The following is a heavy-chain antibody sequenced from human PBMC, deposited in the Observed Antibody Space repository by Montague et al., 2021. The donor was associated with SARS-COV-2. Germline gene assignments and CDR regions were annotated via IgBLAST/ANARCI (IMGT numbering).Heavy chain of an antibody. CDR3: AKGGLRLGLNYYYGMDV. J-gene: IGHJ6*02. D-gene: IGHD3-16*01. Sequence: SLSLSCAASGFTFGDYAMHWVRQAPGKGLEWVSGISWNSGSIGYADSVKGRFTISRDNAKSSLYLQMNSLRAEDTALYYCAKGGLRLGLNYYYGMDVWGQGTTVTVSS. V-gene: IGHV3-9*01. CDR1: GFTFGDYA. CDR2: ISWNSGSI.